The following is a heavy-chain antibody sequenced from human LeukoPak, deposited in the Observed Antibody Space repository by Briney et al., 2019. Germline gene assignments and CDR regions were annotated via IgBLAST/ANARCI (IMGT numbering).Heavy chain of an antibody. J-gene: IGHJ4*02. CDR3: AKDTGSSWHQNYFFDD. Sequence: PGGSLRLSCAASGFTFDDYDMRWVRQAPGKGLEWVSGICWNSGSIGYADSVKGRFTISRDNAKNSLYLQMNSLRAEDTALYYCAKDTGSSWHQNYFFDDGGQGTLVTVSS. V-gene: IGHV3-9*01. CDR1: GFTFDDYD. D-gene: IGHD6-13*01. CDR2: ICWNSGSI.